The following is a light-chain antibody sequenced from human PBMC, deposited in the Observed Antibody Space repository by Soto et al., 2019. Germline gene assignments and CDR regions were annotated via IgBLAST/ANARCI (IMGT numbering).Light chain of an antibody. CDR2: DTN. CDR1: SSNIGLND. J-gene: IGLJ2*01. V-gene: IGLV1-44*01. Sequence: QSVLTQPPSASGTPGQTVTISCSGSSSNIGLNDVHWYRQLSGTAPHILIYDTNQQATGVPDRFSGSRSATSASRAIHGLKSEDEADNHGAAWDDSLKGPVFGGGTNLPVL. CDR3: AAWDDSLKGPV.